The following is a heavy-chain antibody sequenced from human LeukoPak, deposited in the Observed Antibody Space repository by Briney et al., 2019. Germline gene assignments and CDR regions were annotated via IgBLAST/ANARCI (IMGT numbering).Heavy chain of an antibody. V-gene: IGHV3-48*03. CDR3: ARGDPTLGVLDY. CDR2: ISSSGSTI. CDR1: GFTFSSYE. Sequence: GGSLRLSCAASGFTFSSYEMNWVRQAPGKGLEWVSYISSSGSTIYYADSVKGRFTISRDNAKNSLYLQMNSLRAEDTAVYYCARGDPTLGVLDYWGQGTLVTASS. D-gene: IGHD3-16*01. J-gene: IGHJ4*02.